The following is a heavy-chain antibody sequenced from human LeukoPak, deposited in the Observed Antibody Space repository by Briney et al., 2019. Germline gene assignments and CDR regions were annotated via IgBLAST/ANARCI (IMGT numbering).Heavy chain of an antibody. V-gene: IGHV3-9*01. J-gene: IGHJ4*02. D-gene: IGHD1-26*01. Sequence: GRSLRLSCAASGFTFDDYAMHWVRQAPGKGLEWVSGISWNSGSIGYADSVKGRFTISRDNAKNSLYLQMNSLRAEDTAVYYRANGATSSFLFSWDYWGQGTLVTVSS. CDR2: ISWNSGSI. CDR1: GFTFDDYA. CDR3: ANGATSSFLFSWDY.